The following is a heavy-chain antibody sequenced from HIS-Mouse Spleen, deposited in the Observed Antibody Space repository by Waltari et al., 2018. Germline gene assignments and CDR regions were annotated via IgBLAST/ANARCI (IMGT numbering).Heavy chain of an antibody. V-gene: IGHV4-39*07. Sequence: QLQLQESGPGLVKPSETLSLTCTVSGGSISSSSYYWGWIRQPPGKGLEWIGSIYYSGSTYYIPSLKGRVTIAVDTSKDRFSLKLSSVTAADTAVYYCAREIPYSSSWYDWYFDLWGRGTLVTVSS. CDR1: GGSISSSSYY. D-gene: IGHD6-13*01. J-gene: IGHJ2*01. CDR2: IYYSGST. CDR3: AREIPYSSSWYDWYFDL.